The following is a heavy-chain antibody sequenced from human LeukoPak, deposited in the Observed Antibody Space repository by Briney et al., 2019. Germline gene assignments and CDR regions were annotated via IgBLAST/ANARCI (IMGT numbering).Heavy chain of an antibody. CDR3: ARVRGSRLGELSLYAY. D-gene: IGHD3-16*02. J-gene: IGHJ4*02. Sequence: ASVKVSCKASGYTFTSYDINWVRQATGQGLEWMGWMNPNSGNTGYAQKFQGRVTMTRNTSISTAHMELSSLRSEDTAVYYCARVRGSRLGELSLYAYWGQGTLVTVSS. V-gene: IGHV1-8*01. CDR1: GYTFTSYD. CDR2: MNPNSGNT.